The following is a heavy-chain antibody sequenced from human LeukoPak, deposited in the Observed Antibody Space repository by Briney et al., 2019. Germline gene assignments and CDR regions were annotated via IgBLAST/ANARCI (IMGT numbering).Heavy chain of an antibody. J-gene: IGHJ5*02. CDR2: MYSSGNT. V-gene: IGHV4-39*01. D-gene: IGHD2-2*02. CDR1: GPPLSSGYYS. CDR3: ARHPDCSSSSCYRWFDP. Sequence: SETLSLTCTVSGPPLSSGYYSWGWIRQAPGKGLEWIASMYSSGNTYYNPSLQSRVTISVDTSKNQFSLTLSSVTAADTAVYYCARHPDCSSSSCYRWFDPWGQEILVTVSS.